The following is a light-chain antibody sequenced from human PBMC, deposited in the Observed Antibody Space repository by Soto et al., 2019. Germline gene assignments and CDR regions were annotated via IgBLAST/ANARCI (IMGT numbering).Light chain of an antibody. J-gene: IGLJ1*01. CDR1: SSDVGGYDY. V-gene: IGLV2-14*01. CDR2: YVS. Sequence: SVLTQPASVSGSPGQSITISCTGTSSDVGGYDYVSWYQQYPGKAPKLMIYYVSDRPSGVSDRFSGSKSGNTASLTISGLQAEDEADYYCSSYASSSTLVFGTGTKVTVL. CDR3: SSYASSSTLV.